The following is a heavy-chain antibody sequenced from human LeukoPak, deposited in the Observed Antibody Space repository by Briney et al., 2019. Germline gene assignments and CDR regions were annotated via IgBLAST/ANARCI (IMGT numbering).Heavy chain of an antibody. D-gene: IGHD3-10*02. V-gene: IGHV3-23*01. CDR1: GFTFSSYG. J-gene: IGHJ6*04. CDR3: AELGITMIGGV. CDR2: ISGSGGSA. Sequence: GGSLRLSCAASGFTFSSYGMSWVRQAPGKGLEWVSAISGSGGSAYYADSVKGRFTISRDNSKNSLYLQMNSLRAEDTAVYYCAELGITMIGGVWGKGTTVTISS.